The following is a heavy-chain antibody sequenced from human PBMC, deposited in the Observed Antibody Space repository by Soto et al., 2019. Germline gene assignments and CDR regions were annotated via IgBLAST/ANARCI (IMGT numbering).Heavy chain of an antibody. CDR3: ARGGFEKQLVQTYGKYYYYYHGLDV. CDR1: GFTFSDYY. CDR2: ISRSGSDR. Sequence: PGGSLRLSCAASGFTFSDYYMNWIRQAPGKGLEWVSSISRSGSDRNYADSVKGRFTVFRDNAKNSLFLQMNSLRVEDTAVYYCARGGFEKQLVQTYGKYYYYYHGLDVWGQGTTVTVSS. J-gene: IGHJ6*02. V-gene: IGHV3-11*01. D-gene: IGHD6-13*01.